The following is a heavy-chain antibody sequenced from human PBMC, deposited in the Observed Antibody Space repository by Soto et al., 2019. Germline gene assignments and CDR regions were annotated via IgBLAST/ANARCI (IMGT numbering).Heavy chain of an antibody. Sequence: ASVKVSCKASGYTFTSYYMHWVRQAPGQGLEWMGIINPSGGSTSYAQKFQGRVTMTRDTSTSTVYMELSSLRSEDTAVYYCARNPTTYYYDSSASGLRTFDYWGQGTLVTVSS. CDR3: ARNPTTYYYDSSASGLRTFDY. D-gene: IGHD3-22*01. CDR1: GYTFTSYY. J-gene: IGHJ4*02. CDR2: INPSGGST. V-gene: IGHV1-46*01.